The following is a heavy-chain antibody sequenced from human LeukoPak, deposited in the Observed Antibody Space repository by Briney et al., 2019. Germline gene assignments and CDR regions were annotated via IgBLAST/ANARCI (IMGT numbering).Heavy chain of an antibody. CDR3: ARDHAFSYYYYYMDV. D-gene: IGHD3-3*01. J-gene: IGHJ6*03. CDR2: INQDGSEK. Sequence: PGGSLRLSCAASGFIFSSYWMSWVRQAPGKGLEWVANINQDGSEKYYVDSVEGRFTISRDSAKNSLFLQMNSLRADDTAVYYCARDHAFSYYYYYMDVWGKGTTVTVSS. CDR1: GFIFSSYW. V-gene: IGHV3-7*01.